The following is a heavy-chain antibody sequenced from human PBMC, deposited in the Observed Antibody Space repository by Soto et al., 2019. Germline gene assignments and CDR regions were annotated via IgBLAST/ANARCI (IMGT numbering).Heavy chain of an antibody. D-gene: IGHD6-13*01. CDR3: ARDQAAAGTGYYYYGMDV. Sequence: PGGSLRLSCAASGFTFSSYGMHWVRQAPGKGLEWVAVIWYDGSNKYYADSVKGRFTISRDNSKNTLYLQMNSQRAEDTAVYYCARDQAAAGTGYYYYGMDVWGQGTTVTVS. J-gene: IGHJ6*02. V-gene: IGHV3-33*01. CDR2: IWYDGSNK. CDR1: GFTFSSYG.